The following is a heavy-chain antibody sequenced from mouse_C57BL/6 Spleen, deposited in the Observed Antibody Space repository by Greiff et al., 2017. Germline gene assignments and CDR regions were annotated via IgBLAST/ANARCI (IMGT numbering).Heavy chain of an antibody. CDR2: ISSGGSYT. Sequence: EVKLMESGGDLVKPGGSLKLSCAASGFTFSSYGMSWVRQTPDKRLEWVATISSGGSYTYYPDSVKGRFTISRDNAKNTLYLQMSSLKSEDTAMYYCARHRGGYPYFDYWGQGTTLTVSS. CDR3: ARHRGGYPYFDY. CDR1: GFTFSSYG. D-gene: IGHD2-14*01. V-gene: IGHV5-6*01. J-gene: IGHJ2*01.